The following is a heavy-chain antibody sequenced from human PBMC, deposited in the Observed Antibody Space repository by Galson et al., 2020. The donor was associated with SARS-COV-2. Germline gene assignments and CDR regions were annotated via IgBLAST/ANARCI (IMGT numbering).Heavy chain of an antibody. V-gene: IGHV4-59*01. CDR2: ISYSGIT. Sequence: SETLSLTCTVSGGSISTYYWSWVRQPPGKGLEWIGYISYSGITNYNPSLKSRVSISVDTSKNQSSLNLSSVTAADTAVYYCARTLLFWGDAFDIWGQGTMVTVSS. CDR1: GGSISTYY. D-gene: IGHD2-21*02. CDR3: ARTLLFWGDAFDI. J-gene: IGHJ3*02.